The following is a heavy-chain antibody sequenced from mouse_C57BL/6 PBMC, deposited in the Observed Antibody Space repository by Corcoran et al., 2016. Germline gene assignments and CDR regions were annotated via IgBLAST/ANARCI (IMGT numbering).Heavy chain of an antibody. Sequence: QVQLKQSGAELVRPGASVKLSCKASGYTFTDYYINWVKQRPGQGLEWIARIYPGSGNTYYNEKFKGKATLTAEKSSSTAYMQLSSLTSEDSAVYFCACMGLLYYYAMDYWGQGTSVTVSS. J-gene: IGHJ4*01. V-gene: IGHV1-76*01. D-gene: IGHD2-10*01. CDR3: ACMGLLYYYAMDY. CDR2: IYPGSGNT. CDR1: GYTFTDYY.